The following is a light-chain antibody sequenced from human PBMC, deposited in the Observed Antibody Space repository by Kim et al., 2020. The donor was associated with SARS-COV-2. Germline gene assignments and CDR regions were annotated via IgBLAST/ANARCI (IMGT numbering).Light chain of an antibody. CDR3: HQTNNLPYT. J-gene: IGKJ2*01. CDR2: FAS. CDR1: QNINNN. V-gene: IGKV6-21*02. Sequence: EIVLTQSPEFQSVTPKEKVTITCRASQNINNNLNWFQQKPDQSPKLLIRFASQSISGVPSRFSGSGSGTDFTLTINSLEAEDAATYYCHQTNNLPYTFGQGTKLEI.